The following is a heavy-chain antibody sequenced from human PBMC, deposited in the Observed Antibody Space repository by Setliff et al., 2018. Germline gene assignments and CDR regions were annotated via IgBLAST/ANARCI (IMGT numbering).Heavy chain of an antibody. Sequence: TSETLSLTCSVSGDSMNSRKFYWNWIRQPAGRGLEWIGRIHTGGSTNYSPTLGGRVIISLDRSENRFSLKLSSVTAADAALYYCAASRAYTGAVEEWSLPKTFDFWGQGSPVTVSS. J-gene: IGHJ4*02. V-gene: IGHV4-61*02. CDR1: GDSMNSRKFY. D-gene: IGHD2-8*01. CDR3: AASRAYTGAVEEWSLPKTFDF. CDR2: IHTGGST.